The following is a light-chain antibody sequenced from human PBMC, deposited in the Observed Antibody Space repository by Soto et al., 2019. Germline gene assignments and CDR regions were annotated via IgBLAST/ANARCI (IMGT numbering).Light chain of an antibody. J-gene: IGLJ2*01. CDR3: SSYTTSRPVI. CDR2: DVN. CDR1: SSDIGTYDY. V-gene: IGLV2-14*03. Sequence: QSVLTQPASVSGSPGQSIAISCNGTSSDIGTYDYVSWYQQHPGKAPKLMLFDVNHRPSGVSDRFFGSKSGNTASLTISGLQAEDEADYYCSSYTTSRPVIFGGGTKLTVL.